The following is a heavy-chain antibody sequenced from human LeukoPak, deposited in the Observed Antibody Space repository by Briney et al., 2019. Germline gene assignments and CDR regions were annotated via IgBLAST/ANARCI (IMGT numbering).Heavy chain of an antibody. Sequence: ASVKVSCKASGYTFTSYYMHWVGQAPGQGLEWMGIINPSGGSTSYAQKFQGRVTMTRDMSTSTVYMELSSLRSEDTAVYYCAGEGDIVGATPGPFDYWGQGTLVTVSS. V-gene: IGHV1-46*01. D-gene: IGHD1-26*01. CDR2: INPSGGST. J-gene: IGHJ4*02. CDR3: AGEGDIVGATPGPFDY. CDR1: GYTFTSYY.